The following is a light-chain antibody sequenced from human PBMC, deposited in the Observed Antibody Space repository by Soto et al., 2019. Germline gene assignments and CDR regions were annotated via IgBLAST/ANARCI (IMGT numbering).Light chain of an antibody. CDR3: QQTYSTPRT. CDR1: PSISSF. J-gene: IGKJ1*01. Sequence: DIQMTQSPSSLSASVGDRVTITCRASPSISSFLNWYQQKPGKAPKLVIYAATSLHSGVPSRFSGSRSATDFTLTISSLQPEDCATYYCQQTYSTPRTFGQGTTVEI. CDR2: AAT. V-gene: IGKV1-39*01.